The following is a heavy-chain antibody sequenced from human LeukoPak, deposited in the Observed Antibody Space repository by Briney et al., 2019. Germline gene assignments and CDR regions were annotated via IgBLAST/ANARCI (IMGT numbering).Heavy chain of an antibody. V-gene: IGHV3-48*03. CDR2: ISSSGSTI. CDR1: GFTFSSYE. J-gene: IGHJ4*02. D-gene: IGHD3-9*01. Sequence: PGGSLRLSCAASGFTFSSYEMNWVRQAPGKGLEWVSYISSSGSTIYYADSVKGRFTISRDNAKNSLYLQMNSLRAGDTAVYYCARDRSVLTGYVYFDYWGQGTLVTVSS. CDR3: ARDRSVLTGYVYFDY.